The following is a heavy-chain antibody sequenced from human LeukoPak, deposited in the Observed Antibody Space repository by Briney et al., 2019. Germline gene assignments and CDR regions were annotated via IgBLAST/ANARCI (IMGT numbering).Heavy chain of an antibody. Sequence: PGGSLRLSCAASGFTLSSYAMSRVRQAPGKGLEWVSSISASGGSTNYADSVKGRFTISRDNSKNTVYLQMNSLRAEDTAVYYCAKVMKGSERLTMVRGVIIKTAGLYYMDVWGKGTTVTVSS. CDR1: GFTLSSYA. V-gene: IGHV3-23*01. J-gene: IGHJ6*03. CDR3: AKVMKGSERLTMVRGVIIKTAGLYYMDV. CDR2: ISASGGST. D-gene: IGHD3-10*01.